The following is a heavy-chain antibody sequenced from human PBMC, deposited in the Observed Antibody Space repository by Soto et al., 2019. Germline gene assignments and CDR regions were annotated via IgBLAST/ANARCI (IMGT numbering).Heavy chain of an antibody. CDR1: GGTFSSYT. Sequence: QVQLVQSGAEVKKPGSSVKVSCKASGGTFSSYTISWVRQAPGQRLEWMGRIIPILGIANYARKFQGRVTITADKSTSTAYMELSSLRSEDTAVYYCASVTTVTTWFDPWGQGTLVTVSS. V-gene: IGHV1-69*02. CDR2: IIPILGIA. D-gene: IGHD4-17*01. CDR3: ASVTTVTTWFDP. J-gene: IGHJ5*02.